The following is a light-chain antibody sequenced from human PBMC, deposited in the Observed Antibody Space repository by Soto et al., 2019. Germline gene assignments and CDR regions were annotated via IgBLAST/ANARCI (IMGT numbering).Light chain of an antibody. V-gene: IGLV2-23*01. J-gene: IGLJ7*01. CDR2: EGT. CDR3: CSYASSSTLV. CDR1: SSDVGSYNL. Sequence: QSALTQPASVSGSPGQSITISCTGTSSDVGSYNLVSWYQQHPGKAPKLMIYEGTKRPSGVSDRFSGSRSGNTASLTISGLQAEDEADYYCCSYASSSTLVFGSGTQLTVL.